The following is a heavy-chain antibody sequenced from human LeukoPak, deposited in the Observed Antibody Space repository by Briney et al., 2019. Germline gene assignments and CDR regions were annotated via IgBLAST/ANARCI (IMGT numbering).Heavy chain of an antibody. V-gene: IGHV4-39*07. CDR2: IYHSGST. D-gene: IGHD6-19*01. CDR3: ARGTSNGWGHYFDS. CDR1: GASIRRADYY. J-gene: IGHJ4*02. Sequence: PSETLSLTCTVSGASIRRADYYWGWIRQSPGKGLEWIGSIYHSGSTYYNPSLQSRVTKSVDTSKNQFSLKLTSVTAADTAVYFCARGTSNGWGHYFDSWGQGTQVTVSS.